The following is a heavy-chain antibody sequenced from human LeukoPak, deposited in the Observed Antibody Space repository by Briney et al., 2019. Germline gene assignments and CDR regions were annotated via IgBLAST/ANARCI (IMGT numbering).Heavy chain of an antibody. D-gene: IGHD6-13*01. CDR3: ARDVTAAFDY. CDR1: GGSFSGYY. V-gene: IGHV4-34*01. Sequence: PSETLSLTCAVYGGSFSGYYWSWIRQPPGKGLEWIGEINHSGSTNYNPSLKSRVTISVDTSKNQFSLKLSSVTAADTAVYYCARDVTAAFDYRGQGTLVTVSS. CDR2: INHSGST. J-gene: IGHJ4*02.